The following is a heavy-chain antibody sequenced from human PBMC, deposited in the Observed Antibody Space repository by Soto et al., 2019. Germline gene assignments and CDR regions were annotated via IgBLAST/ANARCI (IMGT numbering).Heavy chain of an antibody. J-gene: IGHJ4*02. CDR1: GFTFKNND. V-gene: IGHV3-13*01. Sequence: SGGSLRLSCAASGFTFKNNDMHWVRQETGKGLEWVASIGSAGDTYYLGSVRGRFTISRENAQNSVYLQMNSLRAGDTAVYYCARDRSVAGTGELDFWGQGTEGTAPQ. CDR2: IGSAGDT. D-gene: IGHD6-19*01. CDR3: ARDRSVAGTGELDF.